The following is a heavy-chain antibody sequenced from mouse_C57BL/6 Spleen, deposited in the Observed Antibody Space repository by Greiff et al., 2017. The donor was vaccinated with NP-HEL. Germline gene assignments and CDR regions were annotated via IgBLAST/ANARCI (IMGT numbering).Heavy chain of an antibody. V-gene: IGHV1-64*01. CDR2: IHPNSGST. CDR1: GYTFTSYW. CDR3: ARTTVVATRYFDY. J-gene: IGHJ2*01. Sequence: QVQLKQPGAELVKPGASVKLSCKASGYTFTSYWMHWVKQRPGQGLEWIGMIHPNSGSTNYNEKFKSKATLTVDKSSSTAYMQLSSLTSEDSAVYYCARTTVVATRYFDYWGQGTTLTVSS. D-gene: IGHD1-1*01.